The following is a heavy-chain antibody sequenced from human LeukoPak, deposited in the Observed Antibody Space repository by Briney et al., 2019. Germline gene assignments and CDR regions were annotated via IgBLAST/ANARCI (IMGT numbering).Heavy chain of an antibody. Sequence: SETLSLTCTVSGGSISSSSYYWGRIRQPPGKGLEWIGSIYYSGSTYYNPSLNSRVTISEDTTKNQFSLKLSSVTAADTAVYYCARAQGDYGDYYYMDGWGKGTTVTVSS. D-gene: IGHD4-17*01. CDR2: IYYSGST. J-gene: IGHJ6*03. V-gene: IGHV4-39*07. CDR1: GGSISSSSYY. CDR3: ARAQGDYGDYYYMDG.